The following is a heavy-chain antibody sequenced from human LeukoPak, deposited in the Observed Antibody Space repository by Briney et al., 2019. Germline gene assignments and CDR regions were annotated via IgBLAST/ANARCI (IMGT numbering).Heavy chain of an antibody. CDR3: ARRAGAYSHPYDY. V-gene: IGHV3-74*01. D-gene: IGHD4/OR15-4a*01. CDR2: INSDGSST. Sequence: GGSLRLSCAASGFTFSSYWMHWVRQAPGKGLVWVSRINSDGSSTRYADSVKGRFTISRDNTKNTLYLQMNSLRAEDTAVYYCARRAGAYSHPYDYWGQGTLVTVSS. CDR1: GFTFSSYW. J-gene: IGHJ4*02.